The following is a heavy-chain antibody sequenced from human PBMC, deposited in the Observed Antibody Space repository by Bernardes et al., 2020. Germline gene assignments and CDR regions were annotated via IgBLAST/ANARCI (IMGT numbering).Heavy chain of an antibody. CDR3: ARRSIFPGWEWLVW. J-gene: IGHJ4*02. Sequence: ASVKVSCKASGYTFTSYGISWVRQAPGQGLEWMGWISAYNGNTNYAQKLQGRVTMTTDTSTSTAYMELRSLRSDDTAVYYCARRSIFPGWEWLVWWGQGTLVTVSS. CDR1: GYTFTSYG. D-gene: IGHD3-3*01. CDR2: ISAYNGNT. V-gene: IGHV1-18*01.